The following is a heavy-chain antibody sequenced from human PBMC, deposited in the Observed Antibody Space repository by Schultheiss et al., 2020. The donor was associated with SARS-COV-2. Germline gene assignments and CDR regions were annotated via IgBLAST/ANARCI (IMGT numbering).Heavy chain of an antibody. Sequence: SDTLSLTCAVYGGSFSGYYWSWIRQPPGKGLEWIGYIYYSGSTYYNPSLKSRVTISVDTSKNQFSLKLSSVTAADTAVYYCARSRPVDSSGYLNWFDPWGQGTLVTVSS. CDR2: IYYSGST. V-gene: IGHV4-59*08. D-gene: IGHD3-22*01. J-gene: IGHJ5*02. CDR3: ARSRPVDSSGYLNWFDP. CDR1: GGSFSGYY.